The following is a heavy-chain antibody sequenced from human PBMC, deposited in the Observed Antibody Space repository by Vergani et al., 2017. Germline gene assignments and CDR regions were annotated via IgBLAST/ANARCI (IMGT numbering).Heavy chain of an antibody. V-gene: IGHV1-58*02. CDR3: AAERDDYALDY. CDR1: GYSFNNYA. D-gene: IGHD2-2*01. CDR2: IVVGSGNT. Sequence: QLVQSGSELKKPGASVKVSCKASGYSFNNYAIHWVRQARGQRLEWIGWIVVGSGNTNYAQKFQERVTITRDMSTSTAYMELSSLRSEDTAVYYCAAERDDYALDYWGQGTLVTVSS. J-gene: IGHJ4*02.